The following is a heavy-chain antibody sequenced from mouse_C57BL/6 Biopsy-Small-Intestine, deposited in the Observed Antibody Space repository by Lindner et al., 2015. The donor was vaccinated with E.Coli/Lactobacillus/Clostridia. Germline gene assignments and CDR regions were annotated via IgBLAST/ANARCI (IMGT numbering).Heavy chain of an antibody. CDR2: IRSKSSNYAT. J-gene: IGHJ4*01. Sequence: VQLQESGGGLVQPKGSLKLSCAASGFTFNTYAMHWVRQAPGKGLEWVAHIRSKSSNYATYYADSVKDRFTISRDDSQSMLYLQMNNLKTEDTAMYYCVRSYYGNYGYYAMDYWGQGTSATVSS. V-gene: IGHV10-3*01. CDR3: VRSYYGNYGYYAMDY. CDR1: GFTFNTYA. D-gene: IGHD2-10*01.